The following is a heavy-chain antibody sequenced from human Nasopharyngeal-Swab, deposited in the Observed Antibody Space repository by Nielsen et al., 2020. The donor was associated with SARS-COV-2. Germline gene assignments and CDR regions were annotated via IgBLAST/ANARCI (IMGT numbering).Heavy chain of an antibody. CDR1: GYTFTGYY. Sequence: ASVKVSCKASGYTFTGYYMHWVRQAPGQGLEWLGWINPNSGGTNYAQKFQGWVTMTRDTSISTAYMELCRLRSDDTAVYYCARGPYYDFWSGYSSYYYMDVWGKGTTVTVSS. CDR3: ARGPYYDFWSGYSSYYYMDV. V-gene: IGHV1-2*04. J-gene: IGHJ6*03. CDR2: INPNSGGT. D-gene: IGHD3-3*01.